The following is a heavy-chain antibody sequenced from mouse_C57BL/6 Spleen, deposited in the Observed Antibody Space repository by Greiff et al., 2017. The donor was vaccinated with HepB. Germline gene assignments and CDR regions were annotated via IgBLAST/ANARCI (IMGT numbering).Heavy chain of an antibody. CDR3: ARPSYYDYFWFAY. CDR1: GFTFSDYG. D-gene: IGHD2-4*01. J-gene: IGHJ3*01. V-gene: IGHV5-17*01. Sequence: EVMLVESGGGLVKPGGSLKLSCAASGFTFSDYGMHWVRQAPEKGLEWVAYISSGSSTIYYADTVKGRFTISRDNAKNTLFLQMTSLRSEDTAMYYCARPSYYDYFWFAYWGQGTLVTVSA. CDR2: ISSGSSTI.